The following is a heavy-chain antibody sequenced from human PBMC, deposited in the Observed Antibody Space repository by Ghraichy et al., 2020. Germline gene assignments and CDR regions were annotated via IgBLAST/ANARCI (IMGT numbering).Heavy chain of an antibody. J-gene: IGHJ5*02. CDR2: IWYDGSNK. D-gene: IGHD4-23*01. V-gene: IGHV3-33*01. CDR1: GFTFSSYG. CDR3: ARDRKEGDYVGNRFDP. Sequence: GGSLRLSCAASGFTFSSYGMHWVRQAPGKGLEWVAVIWYDGSNKYYADSVKGRFTISRDNSKNTLYLQMNSLRAEDTAVYYCARDRKEGDYVGNRFDPWGQGTLVTVSS.